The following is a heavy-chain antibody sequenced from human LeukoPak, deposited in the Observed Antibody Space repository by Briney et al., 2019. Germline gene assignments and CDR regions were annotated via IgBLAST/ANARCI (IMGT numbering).Heavy chain of an antibody. CDR1: GYTLTELS. J-gene: IGHJ4*02. Sequence: GASVKVSCKVSGYTLTELSMHWVRQAPGKGLEWMGGFDPEDGETIYAQKFQGRVTMTEDTSTDTAYMKLSSLRSEDTAVYYCATVGGATLYFDYWGQGTLVTVSS. D-gene: IGHD1-26*01. CDR2: FDPEDGET. CDR3: ATVGGATLYFDY. V-gene: IGHV1-24*01.